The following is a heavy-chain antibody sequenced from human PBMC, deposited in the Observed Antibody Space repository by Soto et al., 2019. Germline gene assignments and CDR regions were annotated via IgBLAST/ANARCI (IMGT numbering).Heavy chain of an antibody. CDR1: GGSISSTNW. CDR3: AFPATADFDY. Sequence: SETLSLTCAVSGGSISSTNWWTFFRQSPGRGLEWIGEIYHSGTTNYSPSLKSRVNIAVDMSTNHLSLTLISVTAADTAVYYCAFPATADFDYWGKGILVTVSS. V-gene: IGHV4-4*02. D-gene: IGHD6-13*01. J-gene: IGHJ4*02. CDR2: IYHSGTT.